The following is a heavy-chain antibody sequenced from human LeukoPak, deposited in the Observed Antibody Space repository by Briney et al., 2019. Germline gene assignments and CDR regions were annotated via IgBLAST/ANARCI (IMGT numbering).Heavy chain of an antibody. V-gene: IGHV4-34*01. J-gene: IGHJ4*02. Sequence: PSETLSLTCAVYGGSFSGYYWSWIRQPPGKGLEWIGETNHSGSTNYNPSLKSRVTISVDTSKNQFSLKLSSVTAADTAVYYCARGGRYSYGYVDYWGQGTLVTVSS. D-gene: IGHD5-18*01. CDR2: TNHSGST. CDR3: ARGGRYSYGYVDY. CDR1: GGSFSGYY.